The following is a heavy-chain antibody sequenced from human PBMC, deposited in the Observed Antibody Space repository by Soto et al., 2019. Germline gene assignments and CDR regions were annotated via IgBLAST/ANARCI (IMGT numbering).Heavy chain of an antibody. CDR1: GGSISSGGYY. J-gene: IGHJ4*02. V-gene: IGHV4-31*03. CDR3: ARGRTSSPTPGDY. D-gene: IGHD2-2*01. CDR2: IYYSGST. Sequence: QVQLQESGPGLVKPSQTLSLTCTVSGGSISSGGYYWSWIRQHPGKGLEWIGYIYYSGSTYYNPSRKGRVTXSXDXXKNQFSLKLSSVTAADTAVYYCARGRTSSPTPGDYWGQGTLVTVSS.